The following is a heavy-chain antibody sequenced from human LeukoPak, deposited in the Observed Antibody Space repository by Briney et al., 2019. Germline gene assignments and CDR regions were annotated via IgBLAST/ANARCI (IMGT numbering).Heavy chain of an antibody. V-gene: IGHV3-23*01. CDR2: ISDSGGTT. Sequence: GGFLRLSCAASGFTFYNYAMSWVRQAPGRGLEWVSLISDSGGTTYFADSVEGRFTISRDNSKNTLFLQMNSLRAEDTAMYYCAKSLYSSTWHDAIDIWGQGTVVTVSS. D-gene: IGHD6-13*01. CDR1: GFTFYNYA. J-gene: IGHJ3*02. CDR3: AKSLYSSTWHDAIDI.